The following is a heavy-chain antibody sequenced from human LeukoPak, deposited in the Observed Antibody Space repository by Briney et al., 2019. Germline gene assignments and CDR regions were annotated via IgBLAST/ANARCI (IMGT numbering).Heavy chain of an antibody. D-gene: IGHD4-17*01. J-gene: IGHJ5*02. CDR2: ISGRGGST. CDR3: QKTHTGAYVPFDP. V-gene: IGHV3-23*01. CDR1: GFTFSSYS. Sequence: GGSLRLSCAASGFTFSSYSMSWVRQAPGKGLEWGSAISGRGGSTYYADSVKGRFTISRDNSKNTLSLQMNSTRAEDTPLYYCQKTHTGAYVPFDPWGQGTLVTVSS.